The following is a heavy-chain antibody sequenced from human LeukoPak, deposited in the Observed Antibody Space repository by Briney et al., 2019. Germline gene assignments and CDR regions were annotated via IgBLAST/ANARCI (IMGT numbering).Heavy chain of an antibody. D-gene: IGHD6-6*01. CDR3: AREGAAREGYYFDY. J-gene: IGHJ4*02. CDR1: GGSISSYY. CDR2: IYYSGST. V-gene: IGHV4-59*01. Sequence: SETLSLTCTVSGGSISSYYWSWIRQPPGKGLEWIGYIYYSGSTNYNPSLKSRVTISVDTSKNQFSLKLSSVTAADTAVYYCAREGAAREGYYFDYWGQGTLVTVSS.